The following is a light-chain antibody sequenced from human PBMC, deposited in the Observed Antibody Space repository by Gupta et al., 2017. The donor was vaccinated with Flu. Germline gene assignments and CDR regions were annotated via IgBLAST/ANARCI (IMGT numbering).Light chain of an antibody. CDR3: QQYYSYPRYS. CDR2: AAS. Sequence: AIRMTQSPSSFSASTGDRVTITCRASQGISSYLAWYQQKPGKAPKLLIYAASTLQSGFPSRFSGSGSGTDFTLTISCLQSEDFATYYCQQYYSYPRYSFGQGTKLEIK. CDR1: QGISSY. V-gene: IGKV1-8*01. J-gene: IGKJ2*03.